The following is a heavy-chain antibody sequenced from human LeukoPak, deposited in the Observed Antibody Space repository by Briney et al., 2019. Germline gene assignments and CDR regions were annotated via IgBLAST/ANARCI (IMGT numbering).Heavy chain of an antibody. CDR3: ARLKFYDSTGYSPGYYMDV. Sequence: SETLSLTCTVSGVSIISNYWSWIRQSAGTGLEWIGRTYGSGITDYNPSLKSRVTMSLDTSRKQFSLRLTSVTAADTAVYYCARLKFYDSTGYSPGYYMDVWGKGTTVSVFS. V-gene: IGHV4-4*07. CDR1: GVSIISNY. CDR2: TYGSGIT. J-gene: IGHJ6*03. D-gene: IGHD3-22*01.